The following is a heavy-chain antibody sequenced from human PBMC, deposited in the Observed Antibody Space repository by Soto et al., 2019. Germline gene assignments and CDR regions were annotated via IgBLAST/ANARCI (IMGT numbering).Heavy chain of an antibody. CDR1: GYTFTSYG. CDR2: ISAYNGNT. D-gene: IGHD6-19*01. Sequence: QVQLVQSGAEVKKPGASVKVSCKASGYTFTSYGISWVRQAPGQGLEWMGWISAYNGNTNYARKLQGRGTRTTDTSTSTDYMVLRSVRSDDTAVYYFAREAEWLRGGGYAFDIWGQGAMVTVSS. J-gene: IGHJ3*02. V-gene: IGHV1-18*04. CDR3: AREAEWLRGGGYAFDI.